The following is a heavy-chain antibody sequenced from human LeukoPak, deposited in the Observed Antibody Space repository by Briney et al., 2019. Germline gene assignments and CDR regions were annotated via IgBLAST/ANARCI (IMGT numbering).Heavy chain of an antibody. CDR1: GFTFSTYW. CDR2: IWYDGSNK. J-gene: IGHJ1*01. CDR3: ARGLDLGYFQH. D-gene: IGHD4-11*01. Sequence: GGSLRLSCAASGFTFSTYWMNWARQAPGKGLEWVAVIWYDGSNKYYADSVKGRFTISRDNSENTLYLQMNSLRAEDTAVYYCARGLDLGYFQHWGQGTLVTVSS. V-gene: IGHV3-33*08.